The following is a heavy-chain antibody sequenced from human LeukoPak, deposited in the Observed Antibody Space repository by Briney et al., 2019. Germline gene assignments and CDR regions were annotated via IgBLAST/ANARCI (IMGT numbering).Heavy chain of an antibody. CDR2: NYRGGNT. Sequence: GGSLRLSCAASGFIVGNNYLSWVRQAPGKGLEWVSVNYRGGNTYYVGSVKGRFTISRDNSKNTLYLQMNSLRAEDTAVYYCARGWVYGSGSYYLDYWGQGTLVTVSS. J-gene: IGHJ4*02. V-gene: IGHV3-53*01. CDR1: GFIVGNNY. CDR3: ARGWVYGSGSYYLDY. D-gene: IGHD3-10*01.